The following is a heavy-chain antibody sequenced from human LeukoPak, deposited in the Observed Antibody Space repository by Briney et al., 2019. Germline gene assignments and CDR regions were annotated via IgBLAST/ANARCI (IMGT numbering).Heavy chain of an antibody. D-gene: IGHD4-17*01. CDR3: ARERSTVTMAWVDP. V-gene: IGHV1-18*01. CDR2: ISAYNGNT. CDR1: GYTFTSYG. J-gene: IGHJ5*02. Sequence: ASVKVSCKASGYTFTSYGISWVRQAPGQGLEWMGWISAYNGNTNYAQKLQGRVTMTTDTSTSTAYMELRSLRSDDTAVYYCARERSTVTMAWVDPWGQGTLVTVSS.